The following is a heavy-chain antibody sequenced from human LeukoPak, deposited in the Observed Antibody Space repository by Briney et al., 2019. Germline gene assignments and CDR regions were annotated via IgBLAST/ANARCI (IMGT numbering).Heavy chain of an antibody. D-gene: IGHD4-23*01. V-gene: IGHV4-34*01. CDR2: INHSGST. CDR1: GGSFSGYY. Sequence: PSETLSLTCAVYGGSFSGYYWSWIRQPPGKGLEWIGEINHSGSTNYNPSLKSRVTISVDTSKNQFSLKLSSVTAADTAVYYCARGPPRWTNYYYYGTDVWGQGTTVTVSS. CDR3: ARGPPRWTNYYYYGTDV. J-gene: IGHJ6*02.